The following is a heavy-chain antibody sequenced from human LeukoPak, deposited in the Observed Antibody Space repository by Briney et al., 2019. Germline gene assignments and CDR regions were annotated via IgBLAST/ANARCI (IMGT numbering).Heavy chain of an antibody. CDR3: GRVFDL. J-gene: IGHJ5*02. CDR2: VSHSGST. V-gene: IGHV4-4*02. Sequence: PSETLSLTCAVSGGSISRNYWWSWARQPPGKGLEWVGEVSHSGSTNYNPSLKSRLTISVDTSKNQFSLELTSVTAADTAVYYCGRVFDLWGQGTLVTVSS. CDR1: GGSISRNYW.